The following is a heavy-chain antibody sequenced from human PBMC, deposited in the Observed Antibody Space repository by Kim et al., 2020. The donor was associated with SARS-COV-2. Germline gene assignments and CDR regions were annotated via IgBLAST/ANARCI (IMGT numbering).Heavy chain of an antibody. CDR3: ARDPGQQCLVLQLNY. CDR1: GYTFTSYG. V-gene: IGHV1-18*01. D-gene: IGHD6-19*01. Sequence: ASVKVSCKASGYTFTSYGISWVRQAPGQGLEWMGWISAYNGNTNYAQKLQGRVTMTTDTSTSTAYMELRSLRSDDTAVYYCARDPGQQCLVLQLNYWGQGTLVTVSS. CDR2: ISAYNGNT. J-gene: IGHJ4*02.